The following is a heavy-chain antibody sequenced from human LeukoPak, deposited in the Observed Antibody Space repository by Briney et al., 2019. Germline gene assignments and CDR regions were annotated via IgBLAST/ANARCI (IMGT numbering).Heavy chain of an antibody. J-gene: IGHJ4*02. CDR2: INAGKSNT. Sequence: ASVKVSCKASGYTFTSYAMHWVRQAPGQRLEWMGWINAGKSNTKYSQKFQGRVTITRDASASTAYMELSSLRSEDTAVYYCARGGYSGYDPSDYWGQGTLVTVSS. D-gene: IGHD5-12*01. CDR1: GYTFTSYA. CDR3: ARGGYSGYDPSDY. V-gene: IGHV1-3*01.